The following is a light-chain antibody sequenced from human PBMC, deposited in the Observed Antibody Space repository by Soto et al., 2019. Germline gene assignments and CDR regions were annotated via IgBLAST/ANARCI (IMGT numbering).Light chain of an antibody. CDR2: EVS. V-gene: IGLV2-14*01. CDR1: SSDVGGYNY. Sequence: QSALTQPASVSGSPGQSITISCTGTSSDVGGYNYVSWYQQHPGKAPKLMIYEVSNRPSGVSNRFSGSKSGTSASLAITGLQAEDEADYYCHSYDSSLSGSVFGGGTKLTVL. J-gene: IGLJ3*02. CDR3: HSYDSSLSGSV.